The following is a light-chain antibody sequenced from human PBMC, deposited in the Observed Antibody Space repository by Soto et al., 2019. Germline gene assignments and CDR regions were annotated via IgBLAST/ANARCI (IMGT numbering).Light chain of an antibody. J-gene: IGKJ4*01. Sequence: EIVLTQSPATLSLSPGERATLSCRASQSISSNLSCYQQKPGKAPRRLIHGASNRAPGIPERFSGSGSGTDFTLTISSLQSEDVAVYYCQQYNSWPHTFGGGTKVDI. CDR3: QQYNSWPHT. CDR2: GAS. CDR1: QSISSN. V-gene: IGKV3D-15*01.